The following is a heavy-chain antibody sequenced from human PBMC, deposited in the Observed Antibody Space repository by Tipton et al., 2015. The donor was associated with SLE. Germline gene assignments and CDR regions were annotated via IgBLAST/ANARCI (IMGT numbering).Heavy chain of an antibody. Sequence: GSLRLSCAASGFTFTNAWMSWVRQAPGKGLEWVGRIKSKTHGGTTDFAAPLKGRFTISRDDSRNTLYLQVNSLETEDTGVYYCTTVRCSSTSCYYGYYYYMDVWGKGTTVTVSS. D-gene: IGHD2-2*01. CDR1: GFTFTNAW. CDR3: TTVRCSSTSCYYGYYYYMDV. V-gene: IGHV3-15*01. CDR2: IKSKTHGGTT. J-gene: IGHJ6*03.